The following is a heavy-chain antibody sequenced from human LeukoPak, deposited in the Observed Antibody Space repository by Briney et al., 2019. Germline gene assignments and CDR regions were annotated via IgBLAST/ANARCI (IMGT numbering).Heavy chain of an antibody. CDR3: ARAGDVDTAMVFQYFDY. CDR1: GFTFSSYS. D-gene: IGHD5-18*01. CDR2: ISSSSSYT. J-gene: IGHJ4*02. Sequence: GGSLRLSCAASGFTFSSYSMNWVRQAPGKGLEWVSSISSSSSYTYYADSVKGRFTISRDNAKNSLYLQMNSLRAEDTAVYYCARAGDVDTAMVFQYFDYWGQGTLVTVSS. V-gene: IGHV3-21*01.